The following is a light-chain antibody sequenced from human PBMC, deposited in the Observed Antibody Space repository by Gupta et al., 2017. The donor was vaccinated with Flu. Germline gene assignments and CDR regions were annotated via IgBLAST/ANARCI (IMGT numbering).Light chain of an antibody. CDR1: QGLVYSNGNTY. CDR3: MQGAHWPWT. V-gene: IGKV2-30*01. CDR2: QVS. Sequence: SCSYGQGLVYSNGNTYWHWFQQRPGQSPRRLIYQVSYRDSGVPDRVSGSGSGTDVTLKISRVEAEDVGIYFCMQGAHWPWTFGQETRLEIK. J-gene: IGKJ1*01.